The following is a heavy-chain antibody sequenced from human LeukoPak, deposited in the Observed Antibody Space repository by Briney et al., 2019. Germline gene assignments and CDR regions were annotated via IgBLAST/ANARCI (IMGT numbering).Heavy chain of an antibody. V-gene: IGHV3-33*01. CDR3: ARDRGYCSSTSCYAARRSYGMDV. Sequence: PGGSLRLSCAASGFTFSSYGMHWVRQAPGKGLEWAAVIWYDGSNKYYADSVKGRFTISRDNAKNSLYLQMNSLRAEDTAVYYCARDRGYCSSTSCYAARRSYGMDVWGQGTTVTVSS. CDR2: IWYDGSNK. D-gene: IGHD2-2*01. J-gene: IGHJ6*02. CDR1: GFTFSSYG.